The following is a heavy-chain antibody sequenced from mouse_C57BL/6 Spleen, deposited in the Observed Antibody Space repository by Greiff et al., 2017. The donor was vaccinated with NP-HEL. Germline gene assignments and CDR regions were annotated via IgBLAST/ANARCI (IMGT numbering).Heavy chain of an antibody. CDR3: ARRPRGYFDY. V-gene: IGHV1-64*01. J-gene: IGHJ2*01. CDR1: GYTFTSYW. Sequence: QVQLKQPGAELVKPGASVKLSCKASGYTFTSYWMHWVKQRPGQGLEWIGMIHPNSGSTNYNEKFKSKATLTVDKSSSTAYMQLSSLTSEDSAVYYCARRPRGYFDYWGKGTTLTVSS. CDR2: IHPNSGST.